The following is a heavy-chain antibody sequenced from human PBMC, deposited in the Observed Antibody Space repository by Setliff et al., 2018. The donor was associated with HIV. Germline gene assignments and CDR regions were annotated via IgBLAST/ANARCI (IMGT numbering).Heavy chain of an antibody. CDR3: ARSWSGLWAIDN. Sequence: GGSLRLSCAASGFTFSDSAIHWVRQASGKGLEWVGRIRSRPNSYATTYADSVKGRFTISRDNAQNSVTLQMNRLRPDDTALYYCARSWSGLWAIDNWGQGTLVTVSS. J-gene: IGHJ4*02. V-gene: IGHV3-73*01. CDR1: GFTFSDSA. D-gene: IGHD3-3*01. CDR2: IRSRPNSYAT.